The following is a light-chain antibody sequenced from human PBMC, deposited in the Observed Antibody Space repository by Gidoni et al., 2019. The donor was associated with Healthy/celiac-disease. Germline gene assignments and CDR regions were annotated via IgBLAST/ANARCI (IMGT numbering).Light chain of an antibody. Sequence: AIQLTQSPSSLSASVGDRVTITCRASQGISSALAWYQQKPGKAPKLLIYDASILESGVPSRFSGGGAGTDFTLTISSLQPEDFATYYCQQFNSYPRTFGQGTKVEIK. CDR1: QGISSA. CDR3: QQFNSYPRT. J-gene: IGKJ1*01. CDR2: DAS. V-gene: IGKV1-13*02.